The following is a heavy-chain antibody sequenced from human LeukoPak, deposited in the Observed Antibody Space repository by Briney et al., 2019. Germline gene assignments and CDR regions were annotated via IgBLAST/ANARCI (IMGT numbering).Heavy chain of an antibody. Sequence: SVKVSCKASGGTFSSYAIIWVRQAPGQGLEWMGRIIPILGIANYAQKFQGRVTITADKSTSTAYMELSSLRSEDTAVYYCARADNYGDYVGDYWGQGTLVTVSS. CDR1: GGTFSSYA. CDR2: IIPILGIA. CDR3: ARADNYGDYVGDY. J-gene: IGHJ4*02. D-gene: IGHD4-17*01. V-gene: IGHV1-69*04.